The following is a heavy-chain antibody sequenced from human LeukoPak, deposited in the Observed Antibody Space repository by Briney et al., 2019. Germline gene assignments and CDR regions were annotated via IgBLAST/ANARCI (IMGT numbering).Heavy chain of an antibody. CDR3: ASLWPYQLSAFDI. CDR2: IYYSGST. Sequence: SETLSLTCTISGDSTSSDRYYGGWVRQPPGQGLEWIGNIYYSGSTYYNPSLKSRVTISVDTSKNQFSLKLSSVTAADTAVYYCASLWPYQLSAFDIWGQGTMVTVSS. CDR1: GDSTSSDRYY. V-gene: IGHV4-39*07. D-gene: IGHD2-2*01. J-gene: IGHJ3*02.